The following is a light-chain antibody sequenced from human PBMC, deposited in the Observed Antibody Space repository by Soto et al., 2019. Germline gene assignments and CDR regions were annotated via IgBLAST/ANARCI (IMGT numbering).Light chain of an antibody. CDR1: SSNIGNNF. CDR3: QSFDSSLTGPI. V-gene: IGLV1-47*01. CDR2: SDN. Sequence: QSVLTQPPSVSGTPGQRVTISCSGSSSNIGNNFVYWYQHLPGAAPTLVVYSDNHRPSGVPVRFSGSKSGTSASLTISGLRSEDEATYYCQSFDSSLTGPILGVGTKLTVL. J-gene: IGLJ2*01.